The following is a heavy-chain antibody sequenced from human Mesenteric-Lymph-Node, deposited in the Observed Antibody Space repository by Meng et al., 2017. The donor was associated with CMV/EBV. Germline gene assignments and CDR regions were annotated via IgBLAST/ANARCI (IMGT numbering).Heavy chain of an antibody. V-gene: IGHV3-11*04. J-gene: IGHJ4*02. Sequence: GESLKISCAASGFTFSDYYMSWIRQAPGKGLEWVSYISRSGDTTYYPDSVKGRFTISRDNAKNSLYLQMNSLKVEDTAVYYCARSGNYNRDYFDYWGQGTLVTVSS. CDR3: ARSGNYNRDYFDY. CDR2: ISRSGDTT. CDR1: GFTFSDYY. D-gene: IGHD1-26*01.